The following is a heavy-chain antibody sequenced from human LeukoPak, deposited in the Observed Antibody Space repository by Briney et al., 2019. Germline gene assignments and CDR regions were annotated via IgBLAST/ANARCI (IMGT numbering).Heavy chain of an antibody. CDR2: IYSGCST. CDR1: GFTVSSNY. D-gene: IGHD6-6*01. Sequence: PGGSLRLSCAASGFTVSSNYMSWVRQAPGKGLEWVSVIYSGCSTYYAASVKGLFTISRDNSKNTLYLQMNSLRAEDTAVYYCARAARPRYYYYMDVWGKGTTVTVSS. V-gene: IGHV3-53*01. J-gene: IGHJ6*03. CDR3: ARAARPRYYYYMDV.